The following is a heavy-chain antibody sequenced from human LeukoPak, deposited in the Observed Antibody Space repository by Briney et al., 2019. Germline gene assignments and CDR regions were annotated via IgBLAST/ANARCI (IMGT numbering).Heavy chain of an antibody. Sequence: ASVRVSCKASGGTFNNYAVIWVRQAPELGLEWVGGFIPTFGKPNYAQKFQGRVTISADESTSTAYLELSSLRSEDTALYYCARRSYCSGGSCYPNYYASSGYYLLDYWGQGTLVTVSS. V-gene: IGHV1-69*01. J-gene: IGHJ4*02. CDR2: FIPTFGKP. CDR1: GGTFNNYA. D-gene: IGHD2-15*01. CDR3: ARRSYCSGGSCYPNYYASSGYYLLDY.